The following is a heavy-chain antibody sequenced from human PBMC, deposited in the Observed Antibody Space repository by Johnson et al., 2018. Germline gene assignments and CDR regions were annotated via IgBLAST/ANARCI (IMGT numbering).Heavy chain of an antibody. D-gene: IGHD4-23*01. V-gene: IGHV3-49*03. CDR2: IRPKVYGGTT. CDR1: GFTFSDYA. J-gene: IGHJ3*02. CDR3: TRDDYGGKDEAFDI. Sequence: EVQLVESGGGVVQPGRSXRLSCTASGFTFSDYALSWYRQAPGKGLEWVGFIRPKVYGGTTEYAASVEARFLISRDDSKNIAYLHMNSLKREDTALYYCTRDDYGGKDEAFDIWGQGTMVTVFS.